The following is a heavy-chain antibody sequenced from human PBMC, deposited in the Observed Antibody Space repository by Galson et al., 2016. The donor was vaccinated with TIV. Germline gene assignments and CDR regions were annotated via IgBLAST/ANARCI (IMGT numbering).Heavy chain of an antibody. Sequence: PALVKPPQTLTLTCTFSGFSLPTIGVGVAWLRQPPGKALECLAVVYWDDDERYSPSLRSRLTVTKDTSKNQVVLTMTNMDPVDTATYYCAHRRTTGSGDTVVVWGQGTMVIVSS. V-gene: IGHV2-5*02. CDR2: VYWDDDE. D-gene: IGHD1-1*01. CDR3: AHRRTTGSGDTVVV. CDR1: GFSLPTIGVG. J-gene: IGHJ3*01.